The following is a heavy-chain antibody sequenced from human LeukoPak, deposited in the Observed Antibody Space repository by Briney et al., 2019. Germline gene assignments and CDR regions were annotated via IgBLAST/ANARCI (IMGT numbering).Heavy chain of an antibody. CDR2: IYSGGST. CDR3: ARSCYGSGSYCNWFDP. CDR1: GFTVSSNY. V-gene: IGHV3-53*01. J-gene: IGHJ5*02. Sequence: GGSLRPSCAASGFTVSSNYMSWVRQAPGKGLEWVSVIYSGGSTYYADSVKGRFTISRDNSKNTLYLQMNSLRAEDTAVYYCARSCYGSGSYCNWFDPWGQGTLVTVSS. D-gene: IGHD3-10*01.